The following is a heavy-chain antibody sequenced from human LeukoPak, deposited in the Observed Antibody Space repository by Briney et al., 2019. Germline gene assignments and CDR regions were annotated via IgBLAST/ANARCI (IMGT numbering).Heavy chain of an antibody. CDR2: ITSSSSYI. CDR1: RFTFSSYA. D-gene: IGHD1-26*01. J-gene: IGHJ6*03. CDR3: ARDPYSGGYGDYYYYYMDV. V-gene: IGHV3-21*01. Sequence: GGSLRLSCAASRFTFSSYAMSWVRQAPGKGLEWVSSITSSSSYIYYADSVKGRFTISRDNAKNSLYLQINSLRAEDTAVYYCARDPYSGGYGDYYYYYMDVWGKGTTVTVSS.